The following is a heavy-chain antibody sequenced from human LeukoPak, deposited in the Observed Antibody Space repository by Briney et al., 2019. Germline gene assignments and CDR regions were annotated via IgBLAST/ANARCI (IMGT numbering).Heavy chain of an antibody. CDR1: GFTFSSYG. Sequence: PGRSLRLSCAASGFTFSSYGMHWVRQAPGKGLEWVAVIWYDGSTKYYADSVKGRFTISRDNSKNTLYLQMNSLRAEDTAVYYCARDLIPPAMVPTNYYYYGMDVWGQGTTVTVSS. V-gene: IGHV3-33*01. CDR3: ARDLIPPAMVPTNYYYYGMDV. CDR2: IWYDGSTK. J-gene: IGHJ6*02. D-gene: IGHD3-10*01.